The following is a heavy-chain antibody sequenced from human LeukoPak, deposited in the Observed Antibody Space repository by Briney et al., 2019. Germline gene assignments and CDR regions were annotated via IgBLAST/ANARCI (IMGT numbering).Heavy chain of an antibody. CDR3: ARDLDTAMAMYYFDY. CDR1: GYTFTIYG. J-gene: IGHJ4*02. CDR2: ISAYNGNT. V-gene: IGHV1-18*01. Sequence: ASVTVSFTASGYTFTIYGISWVRQAPGQGLEWMGWISAYNGNTNYVQKLQSRVTMTTDTSTSTAYMELRSLRSDDTAVYYCARDLDTAMAMYYFDYWGQGTLVTVSS. D-gene: IGHD5-18*01.